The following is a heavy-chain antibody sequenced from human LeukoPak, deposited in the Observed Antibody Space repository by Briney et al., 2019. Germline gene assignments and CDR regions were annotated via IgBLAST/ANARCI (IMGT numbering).Heavy chain of an antibody. CDR1: VGSISSGGYY. D-gene: IGHD1-26*01. CDR3: ARGANLYYFDY. V-gene: IGHV4-31*03. J-gene: IGHJ4*02. CDR2: IYYSGST. Sequence: PSETLSLTCTVSVGSISSGGYYWSWIRPHAGKGREWIVYIYYSGSTYYNPSLESRVTISVDTSKNQFSLKLSSVTAADTAVYYCARGANLYYFDYWGQGTLVTVSS.